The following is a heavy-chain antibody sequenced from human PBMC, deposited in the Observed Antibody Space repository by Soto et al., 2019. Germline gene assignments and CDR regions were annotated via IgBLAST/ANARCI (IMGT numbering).Heavy chain of an antibody. CDR3: VRGMWTRSVPQNFFDY. CDR2: ISPNSGAT. J-gene: IGHJ4*02. V-gene: IGHV1-18*01. CDR1: GYTFTSYG. Sequence: QVQLVQSEGELRQPGASVTVSCRASGYTFTSYGIIWVRQAPGQGLEWMGYISPNSGATTYAQNLQGRLTLTTDTSTRTAYMELRSLSSDDTAIYYCVRGMWTRSVPQNFFDYWGLGALVTVSS. D-gene: IGHD6-25*01.